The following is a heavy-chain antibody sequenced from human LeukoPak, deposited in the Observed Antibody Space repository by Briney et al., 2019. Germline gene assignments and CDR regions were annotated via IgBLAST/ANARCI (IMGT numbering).Heavy chain of an antibody. CDR1: GYTLTSYY. CDR3: ARGDYGDYGSRDDYFDY. Sequence: ASVKVSCKASGYTLTSYYMHWVRQAPGQGLEWMGIINPSGGSTSYAQKFQGRVTMTRDTSTSTVYMELSSLRSEDTAVYYCARGDYGDYGSRDDYFDYWGQGALVTVSS. D-gene: IGHD4-17*01. CDR2: INPSGGST. J-gene: IGHJ4*02. V-gene: IGHV1-46*01.